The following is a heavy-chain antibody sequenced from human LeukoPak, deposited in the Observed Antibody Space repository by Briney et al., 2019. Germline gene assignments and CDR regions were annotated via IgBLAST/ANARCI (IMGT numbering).Heavy chain of an antibody. CDR1: GYSISSGYY. Sequence: SETLSLTCAVSGYSISSGYYWGWIRQPPGKGLEWIGSIYHSGSTYYNPSLKSRVTISVDTSKNQFSLRPSSVTAADTAVYYCATLRITMVRGVIQPPDYWGQGTLVTVSS. V-gene: IGHV4-38-2*01. J-gene: IGHJ4*02. D-gene: IGHD3-10*01. CDR3: ATLRITMVRGVIQPPDY. CDR2: IYHSGST.